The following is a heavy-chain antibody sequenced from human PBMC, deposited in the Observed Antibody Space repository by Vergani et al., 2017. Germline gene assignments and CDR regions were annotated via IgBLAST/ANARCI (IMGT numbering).Heavy chain of an antibody. CDR1: GYTFTSYG. CDR2: ISTYNGNT. CDR3: ARDTAQYQLVFGFDY. D-gene: IGHD2-2*01. J-gene: IGHJ4*02. Sequence: QVQLVQSGAEVKKPGASVKVSCKASGYTFTSYGISWVRQAPGQGLEWMGWISTYNGNTNYAQKLQGRVTMTTDTSTSTAYMELRSLRSDDTAVYYCARDTAQYQLVFGFDYWGQGTLVTVSS. V-gene: IGHV1-18*04.